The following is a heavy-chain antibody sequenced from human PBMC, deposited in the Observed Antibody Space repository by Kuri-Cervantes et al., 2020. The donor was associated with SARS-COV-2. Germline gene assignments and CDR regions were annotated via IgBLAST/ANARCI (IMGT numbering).Heavy chain of an antibody. J-gene: IGHJ6*02. CDR1: GGSISSYY. Sequence: SETLSLTCTVSGGSISSYYWSWIRQPPGKGLEWIGYIYYSGSTYYNPSLKSRVTISVDTSKNQFSLKLSSVTAADTAVYYCARQLYTHYYYYYYGMDVWGQGTTVTVSS. CDR3: ARQLYTHYYYYYYGMDV. D-gene: IGHD4-11*01. CDR2: IYYSGST. V-gene: IGHV4-59*08.